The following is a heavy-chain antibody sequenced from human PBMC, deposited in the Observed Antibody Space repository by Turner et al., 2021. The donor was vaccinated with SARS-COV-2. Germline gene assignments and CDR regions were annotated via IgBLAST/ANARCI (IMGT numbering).Heavy chain of an antibody. CDR1: GYTFTGYY. CDR2: INPNRGGT. J-gene: IGHJ6*02. V-gene: IGHV1-2*02. CDR3: ARGYNWNYYYYGMDV. D-gene: IGHD1-20*01. Sequence: QVQLVQSGAEVKKPGAAVKVSCKASGYTFTGYYMHWVRQAPGQGLEGMGWINPNRGGTNYAQKFQGRVTMTRDTSISTAYMELSRLRSDDTAVYYCARGYNWNYYYYGMDVWGQGTTVTVSS.